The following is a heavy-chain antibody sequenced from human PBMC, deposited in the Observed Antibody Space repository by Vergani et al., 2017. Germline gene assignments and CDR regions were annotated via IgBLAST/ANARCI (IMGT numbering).Heavy chain of an antibody. D-gene: IGHD3-9*01. CDR1: GFTFSSAW. Sequence: EVQPVESGGGLVKPGGSLRLSCTTSGFTFSSAWMSWVRQAPGKGLEWVARIRPKTDGETTDYAAPVQGRFTISSDDSKNTLYLQMNSLKTEDTAVYYGPTPTNWELRYCFDYCCHGTLVTVSS. CDR3: PTPTNWELRYCFDY. J-gene: IGHJ4*01. CDR2: IRPKTDGETT. V-gene: IGHV3-15*01.